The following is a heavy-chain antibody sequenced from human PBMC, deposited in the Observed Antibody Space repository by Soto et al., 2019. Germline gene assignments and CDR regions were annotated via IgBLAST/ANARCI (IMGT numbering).Heavy chain of an antibody. Sequence: ASVKVSCKASGYTFTSYCISWVRQAPGQGLEWMGWISAYNGNTNYAQKLQGRVTMTTDTSTSTAYMELRSLRSDDTAVYYCAQSAGYCSGGSCYWAGDYYYGMDVWGQGTTVTVSS. CDR3: AQSAGYCSGGSCYWAGDYYYGMDV. J-gene: IGHJ6*02. CDR1: GYTFTSYC. D-gene: IGHD2-15*01. V-gene: IGHV1-18*04. CDR2: ISAYNGNT.